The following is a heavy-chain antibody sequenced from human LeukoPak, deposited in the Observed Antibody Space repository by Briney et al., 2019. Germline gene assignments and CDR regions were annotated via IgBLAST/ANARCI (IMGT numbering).Heavy chain of an antibody. D-gene: IGHD3-22*01. CDR1: GFTFSSYS. J-gene: IGHJ4*02. Sequence: GGSLRLSCAASGFTFSSYSMNWVRQAPGKGLEWVSSISSSSSYIYYADSVKGRFTISKDNAKNSLYLQMNSLRAEDTAVYYCAREIRKYYYDSSGYYDYWGQGTLVTVSS. CDR3: AREIRKYYYDSSGYYDY. CDR2: ISSSSSYI. V-gene: IGHV3-21*01.